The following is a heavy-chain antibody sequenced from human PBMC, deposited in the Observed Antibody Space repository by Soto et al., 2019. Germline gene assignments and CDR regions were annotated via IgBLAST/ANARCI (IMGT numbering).Heavy chain of an antibody. CDR2: MNRGGSEK. Sequence: EVQLVESGGGLVQPGGSLRLSCAASGFTFSSYWMTWARQAPGKGLEWVASMNRGGSEKRYVDSVEGRFTISRDNAKNSLFLQRNSLSPDDTAVYYCGRDAGRRFDYWGQGSLVTVSS. CDR1: GFTFSSYW. J-gene: IGHJ4*02. V-gene: IGHV3-7*01. D-gene: IGHD6-13*01. CDR3: GRDAGRRFDY.